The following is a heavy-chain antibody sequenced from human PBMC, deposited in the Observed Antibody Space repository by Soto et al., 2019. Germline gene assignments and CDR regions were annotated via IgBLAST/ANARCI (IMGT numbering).Heavy chain of an antibody. CDR3: AKTSPRWITGNWYGMDV. D-gene: IGHD1-20*01. V-gene: IGHV1-18*01. J-gene: IGHJ6*02. Sequence: ASVKVSCKASGYTFTSYGISWVRQAPGQGLEWMGWISAYNGNTNYAQKLQGRVTMTTDTSTSTAYMELRSLRSDDTAVYYCAKTSPRWITGNWYGMDVWGQGTTVTVSS. CDR2: ISAYNGNT. CDR1: GYTFTSYG.